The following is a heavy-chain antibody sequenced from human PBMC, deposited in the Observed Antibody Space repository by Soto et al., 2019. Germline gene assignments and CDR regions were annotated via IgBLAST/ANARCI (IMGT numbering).Heavy chain of an antibody. CDR2: ISAYNGNT. V-gene: IGHV1-18*01. CDR1: GYTLTSYV. J-gene: IGHJ5*02. D-gene: IGHD1-26*01. CDR3: ARASGSSYWFDP. Sequence: ASVKVSCKASGYTLTSYVISVVRQAPGQGLEWMGWISAYNGNTNYAQKLQGRVTMTTDTSTSTAYMELRSLRSDDTAVYYCARASGSSYWFDPWGQGTLVTVSS.